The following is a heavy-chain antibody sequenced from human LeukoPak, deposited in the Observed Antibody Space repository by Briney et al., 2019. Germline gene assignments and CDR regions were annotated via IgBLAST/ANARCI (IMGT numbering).Heavy chain of an antibody. Sequence: GASVKVSCKASGYTFTSYGISWVRQAPGQGLEWMGWISAYNGNTNYAQKLQGRVTMTTDTSTSTAYMELRSLRSDDTAVYYCARDPCVAVLMVYARVCAFDIWGQGTMVTVSS. V-gene: IGHV1-18*01. CDR1: GYTFTSYG. CDR3: ARDPCVAVLMVYARVCAFDI. CDR2: ISAYNGNT. D-gene: IGHD2-8*01. J-gene: IGHJ3*02.